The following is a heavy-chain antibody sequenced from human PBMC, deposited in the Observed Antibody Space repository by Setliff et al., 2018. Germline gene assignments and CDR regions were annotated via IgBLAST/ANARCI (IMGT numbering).Heavy chain of an antibody. J-gene: IGHJ4*02. CDR1: GESFSNNY. CDR3: ARTHCTTTSCFYFHY. V-gene: IGHV4-34*01. CDR2: SNHGGST. D-gene: IGHD2-2*01. Sequence: SETLSLTCSVYGESFSNNYWSWIRQTPGKGLEWIGESNHGGSTSYHPSLKSRLTMSVDTSKNQFSLKLTSVTAADTAVYYCARTHCTTTSCFYFHYWGQGTVVTAPQ.